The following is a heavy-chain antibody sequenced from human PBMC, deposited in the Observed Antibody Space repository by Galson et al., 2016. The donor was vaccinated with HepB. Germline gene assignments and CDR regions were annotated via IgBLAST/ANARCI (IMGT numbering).Heavy chain of an antibody. CDR2: VGGAGTT. CDR3: AKVPQRWRSGSFYFGY. J-gene: IGHJ4*02. V-gene: IGHV3-23*01. Sequence: PLRLSCAASGFTFSSCAMSWVRQAPGKGPEWISTVGGAGTTYYADSVKGRFTISRDNSKTPLFLQMNSLRAEDTAVYYCAKVPQRWRSGSFYFGYWGQGTLVTVSS. CDR1: GFTFSSCA. D-gene: IGHD3-3*01.